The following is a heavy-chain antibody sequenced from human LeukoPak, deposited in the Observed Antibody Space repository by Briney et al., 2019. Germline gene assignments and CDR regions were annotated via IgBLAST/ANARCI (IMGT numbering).Heavy chain of an antibody. Sequence: ASVTASCKASGYTFTDYYIHWVRQAPGQGLEWMGWIDPKSGRTRFAQQSQGRVTMTRDTSISTAYMELTRLRSGDTAVYYCARSLDGWYSYLDYWGQGTLVTVSS. D-gene: IGHD6-19*01. CDR2: IDPKSGRT. V-gene: IGHV1-2*02. J-gene: IGHJ4*02. CDR3: ARSLDGWYSYLDY. CDR1: GYTFTDYY.